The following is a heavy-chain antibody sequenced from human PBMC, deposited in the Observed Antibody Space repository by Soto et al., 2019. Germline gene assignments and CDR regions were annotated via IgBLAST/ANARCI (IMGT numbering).Heavy chain of an antibody. D-gene: IGHD3-3*01. V-gene: IGHV3-23*01. J-gene: IGHJ4*02. CDR3: ASLRFLEWIIDY. Sequence: EVQLLESGGGLVQPGGSLRLSCAASGFTFSSYAMSWVRQAPGKGLEWVSAISGSGGSTYYADSVKGRFTISRDNSKNTLYLQMNSLRAEDTAVYYCASLRFLEWIIDYWGQGTQVTVSS. CDR2: ISGSGGST. CDR1: GFTFSSYA.